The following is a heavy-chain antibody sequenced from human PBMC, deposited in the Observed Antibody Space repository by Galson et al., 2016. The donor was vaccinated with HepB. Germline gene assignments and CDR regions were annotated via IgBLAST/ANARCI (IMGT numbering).Heavy chain of an antibody. J-gene: IGHJ6*02. CDR2: ISWDGRSP. D-gene: IGHD3-10*01. Sequence: SLRLSCAASGFTFDDYTMHWVRQAPGKGLEWVSLISWDGRSPDYADSVKGRFTISRGNRKNSLYLQMNSLRSEDTALYYCGKDWGSLWESSGKGMDVWGQGTTVTVSS. V-gene: IGHV3-43*01. CDR1: GFTFDDYT. CDR3: GKDWGSLWESSGKGMDV.